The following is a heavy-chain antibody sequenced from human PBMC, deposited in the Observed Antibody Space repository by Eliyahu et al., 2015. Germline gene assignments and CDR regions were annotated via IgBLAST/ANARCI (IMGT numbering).Heavy chain of an antibody. CDR3: ARAGRDRYYFDY. V-gene: IGHV4-61*02. CDR2: IYTSGST. CDR1: GGSISSGSYY. J-gene: IGHJ4*02. Sequence: QVQLQESGPGLVKPSQTLSLTCTVSGGSISSGSYYWSWIRQPAGKGLEWIGRIYTSGSTNYNPSLKSRVTISVDTSKNQFSLKLSSVTAADTAVYYCARAGRDRYYFDYWGQGTLVTVSS.